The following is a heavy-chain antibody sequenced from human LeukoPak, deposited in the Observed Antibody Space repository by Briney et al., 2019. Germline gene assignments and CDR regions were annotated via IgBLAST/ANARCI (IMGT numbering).Heavy chain of an antibody. Sequence: ASVKVSCKASGYTFTSYGISWVRQAPGQGLEWMGWISAYNGNTNYAQKLQGRVTMTTDTSSSTAYMELRSLRSDDTAVYYCASGYDFWSGRPLGYWGQGTLVTVSS. CDR1: GYTFTSYG. J-gene: IGHJ4*02. CDR3: ASGYDFWSGRPLGY. D-gene: IGHD3-3*01. CDR2: ISAYNGNT. V-gene: IGHV1-18*01.